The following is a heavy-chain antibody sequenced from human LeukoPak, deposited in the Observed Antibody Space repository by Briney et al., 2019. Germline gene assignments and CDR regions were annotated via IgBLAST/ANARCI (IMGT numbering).Heavy chain of an antibody. Sequence: PGGSQRLSCAASGFTFSSYWMSWVRQAPGKGLEWVANIKQDGSEKYYVDSVKGRFTISRDNAKNSLYLQMNSLRAEDTAVYYCARGGGYYYFDYWGQGTLVTVSS. CDR2: IKQDGSEK. CDR1: GFTFSSYW. V-gene: IGHV3-7*01. D-gene: IGHD3-22*01. CDR3: ARGGGYYYFDY. J-gene: IGHJ4*02.